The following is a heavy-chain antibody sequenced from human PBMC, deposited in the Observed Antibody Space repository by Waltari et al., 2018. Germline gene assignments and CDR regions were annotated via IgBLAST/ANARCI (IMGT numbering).Heavy chain of an antibody. V-gene: IGHV4-39*01. Sequence: QLQLQESGPGLVKPSETLSLTCTVSGGSISSSSYYWGWIRQTPGKGLEWIGSIYYSGSTYYNPSLKSRVTISVDTSKNQFSLKLSSVTAADTAVYYCARGYYDSSGYSLPPGYWGQGTLVTVSS. D-gene: IGHD3-22*01. CDR2: IYYSGST. J-gene: IGHJ4*02. CDR1: GGSISSSSYY. CDR3: ARGYYDSSGYSLPPGY.